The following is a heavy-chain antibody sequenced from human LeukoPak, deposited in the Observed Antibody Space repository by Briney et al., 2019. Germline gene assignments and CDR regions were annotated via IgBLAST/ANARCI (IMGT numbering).Heavy chain of an antibody. J-gene: IGHJ4*02. D-gene: IGHD4-17*01. CDR3: ARVATVTTGFDY. V-gene: IGHV4-59*01. CDR1: GGSISSYC. Sequence: SETLSLTCTVSGGSISSYCWSWIRQPPGKGLEWIGYIYYSGSTNYNPSLKSRVTISVDTSKNQFSLKLSSVTAADTAVYYCARVATVTTGFDYWGQGTLVTVSS. CDR2: IYYSGST.